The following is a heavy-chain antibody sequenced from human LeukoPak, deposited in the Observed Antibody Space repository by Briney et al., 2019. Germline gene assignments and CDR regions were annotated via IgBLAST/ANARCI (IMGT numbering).Heavy chain of an antibody. J-gene: IGHJ4*02. V-gene: IGHV4-61*02. Sequence: SHTLSLTCTVSGGSISSGSYHWIWIPQPAGKGLEWIGPNYTSGNTNYNPSLKSRVTISVDTSKIQFSLRLSSVAAADTAVYYCARDAVYGDGYKFDSWGQGTLVTVSS. CDR3: ARDAVYGDGYKFDS. CDR2: NYTSGNT. CDR1: GGSISSGSYH. D-gene: IGHD5-24*01.